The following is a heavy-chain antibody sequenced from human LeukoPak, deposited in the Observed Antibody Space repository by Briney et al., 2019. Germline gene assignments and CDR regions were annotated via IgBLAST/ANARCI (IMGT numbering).Heavy chain of an antibody. CDR2: ISSSSSYI. CDR1: GFTFSNYS. V-gene: IGHV3-21*01. J-gene: IGHJ4*02. Sequence: GGSLRLSCAASGFTFSNYSMNWVRQAPGKGLEWVSSISSSSSYIYYADSVKGRFTISRDNAKNSLYLQMNSLRAEDTAVYYCARDWGEYYFDYWGQGTLVTVSS. D-gene: IGHD3-16*01. CDR3: ARDWGEYYFDY.